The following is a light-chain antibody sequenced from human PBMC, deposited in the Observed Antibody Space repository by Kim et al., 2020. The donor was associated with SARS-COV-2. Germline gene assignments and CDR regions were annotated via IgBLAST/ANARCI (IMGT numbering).Light chain of an antibody. CDR3: QVWDSSTLV. CDR1: NIGSKN. V-gene: IGLV3-9*01. J-gene: IGLJ3*02. CDR2: RDS. Sequence: SYELTQPLSVSVALGQTARITCGGNNIGSKNVHWYQQKPGQAHVLVIYRDSNRPSGIPERFSGSNSGNTATLTISRAQAGDEADYYCQVWDSSTLVFGGG.